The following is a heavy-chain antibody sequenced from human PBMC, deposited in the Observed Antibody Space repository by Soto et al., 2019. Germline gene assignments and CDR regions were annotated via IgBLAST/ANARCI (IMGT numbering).Heavy chain of an antibody. D-gene: IGHD3-22*01. J-gene: IGHJ4*02. CDR2: ISYDGSNK. Sequence: GGSLRLSCAASGFTFSSYGMHWVRQAPGKGLEWVAVISYDGSNKYYADSVKGRFTISRDNSKNTLYLQMNSLRAEDTAVYYCAKDQAYYYDSSGYLSYPFDYWGQGTLVTVSS. V-gene: IGHV3-30*18. CDR1: GFTFSSYG. CDR3: AKDQAYYYDSSGYLSYPFDY.